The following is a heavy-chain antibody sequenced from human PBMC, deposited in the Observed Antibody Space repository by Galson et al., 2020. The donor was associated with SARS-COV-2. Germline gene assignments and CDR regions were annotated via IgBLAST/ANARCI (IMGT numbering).Heavy chain of an antibody. CDR2: NDYRASN. D-gene: IGHD3-3*01. CDR3: ARHTSDTIFGVVIILDAFDI. CDR1: GDSTSSSSYD. J-gene: IGHJ3*02. V-gene: IGHV4-39*01. Sequence: SETLYLTCTVPGDSTSSSSYDWDWTRQPQGKGQEWLGGNDYRASNYYNPSLKSRVTISVDTSKNQFSLKLSSVTAADTAVYYCARHTSDTIFGVVIILDAFDIWGQGTMVTVSS.